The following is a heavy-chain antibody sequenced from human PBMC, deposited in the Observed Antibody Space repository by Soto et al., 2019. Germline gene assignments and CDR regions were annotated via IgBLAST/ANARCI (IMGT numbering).Heavy chain of an antibody. CDR2: ISSSGNTI. CDR1: GFTFSDYY. V-gene: IGHV3-11*01. CDR3: ARYLSSGWYRGSGY. J-gene: IGHJ4*02. D-gene: IGHD6-19*01. Sequence: PGGSLRLSCAASGFTFSDYYMSWIRQAPGKGLEWVSYISSSGNTIYYADSVKGRFTISRDNAKNSLYLQMNTLRADDTAVYYCARYLSSGWYRGSGYWGQGILVTVSS.